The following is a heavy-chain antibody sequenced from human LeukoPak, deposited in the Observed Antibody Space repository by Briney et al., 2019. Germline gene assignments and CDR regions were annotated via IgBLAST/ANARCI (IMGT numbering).Heavy chain of an antibody. Sequence: GESLRLSCAASGFTVSSNYMNWVRQAPGKGLEWVSVIYSGGSTYYADSVKGRFTISRDNSKNTLYLQMNSLRAEDTAVYYCARDPLTTVTTFAFDIWGQGTMVTVSS. D-gene: IGHD4-17*01. CDR2: IYSGGST. CDR1: GFTVSSNY. J-gene: IGHJ3*02. CDR3: ARDPLTTVTTFAFDI. V-gene: IGHV3-66*01.